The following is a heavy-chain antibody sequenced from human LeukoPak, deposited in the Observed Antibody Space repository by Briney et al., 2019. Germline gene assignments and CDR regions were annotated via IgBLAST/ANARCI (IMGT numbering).Heavy chain of an antibody. CDR3: SKTTDDCSGGICYFDF. Sequence: GGSLRLSCAASGFTFSNYWMSWVRQAPGKGLEWVANVKQDGSEKYYVDSVKGRFTISRDNAKKSLYLQMNSLRAEDTAVYYCSKTTDDCSGGICYFDFWCQGTLVTVSS. J-gene: IGHJ4*02. D-gene: IGHD2-15*01. CDR2: VKQDGSEK. V-gene: IGHV3-7*02. CDR1: GFTFSNYW.